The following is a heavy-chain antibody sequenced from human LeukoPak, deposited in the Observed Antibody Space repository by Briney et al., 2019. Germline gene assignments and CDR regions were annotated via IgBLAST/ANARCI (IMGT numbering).Heavy chain of an antibody. CDR2: MYYGGST. CDR1: GGSISSSSYY. J-gene: IGHJ6*03. CDR3: ARSSGKWSGDYYYHYMDV. Sequence: SEALSLTCTVSGGSISSSSYYWGWIRQPPGKGLEWIGSMYYGGSTLYNPSLKSRVTISVDTSKDQFSLKLRSVTAADTAVYYCARSSGKWSGDYYYHYMDVWGRGTTVTISS. V-gene: IGHV4-39*07. D-gene: IGHD3-3*01.